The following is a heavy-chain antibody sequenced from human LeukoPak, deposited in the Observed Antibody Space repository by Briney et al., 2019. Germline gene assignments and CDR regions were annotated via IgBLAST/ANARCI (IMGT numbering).Heavy chain of an antibody. CDR3: ARDFWGTMVRGASMDV. CDR1: GGAFNSHT. Sequence: SVKVSCKSSGGAFNSHTISWVRQAPGQGLEWVGSIIPSFGIPSYAQKFKGRVTISADTSTTSAYMDLTSLRSEDTAVYYCARDFWGTMVRGASMDVWGQGTTVTVSS. CDR2: IIPSFGIP. D-gene: IGHD3-10*01. J-gene: IGHJ6*02. V-gene: IGHV1-69*17.